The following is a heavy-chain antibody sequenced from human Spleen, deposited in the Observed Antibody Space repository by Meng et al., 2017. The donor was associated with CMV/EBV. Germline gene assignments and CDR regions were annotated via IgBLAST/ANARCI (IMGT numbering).Heavy chain of an antibody. V-gene: IGHV1-69*10. Sequence: SVKVSCKASGDTFNNYAITWVRQAPGQGLEWMGGIIPVLGISNSAQKFRGRVSMTGDKSTTTAYMELSSLTSEDTAVYFCARGPTVETLHYLDYWGQGTLVTVSS. D-gene: IGHD4-23*01. CDR3: ARGPTVETLHYLDY. CDR1: GDTFNNYA. CDR2: IIPVLGIS. J-gene: IGHJ4*02.